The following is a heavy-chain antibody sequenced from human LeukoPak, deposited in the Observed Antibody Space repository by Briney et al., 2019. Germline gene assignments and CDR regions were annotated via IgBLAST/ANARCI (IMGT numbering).Heavy chain of an antibody. D-gene: IGHD5-18*01. CDR1: GFTFSSYW. CDR2: ISSDGSST. Sequence: GGSLRLSCAASGFTFSSYWMHWVRQAPGKGLVWVSRISSDGSSTTYADSVKGRFTISRDNAKNTLYLQMNSLRAEDTAVYYCAREPPGSYVDTAMVSTLVTGYWGQGTLVTVSS. J-gene: IGHJ4*02. V-gene: IGHV3-74*01. CDR3: AREPPGSYVDTAMVSTLVTGY.